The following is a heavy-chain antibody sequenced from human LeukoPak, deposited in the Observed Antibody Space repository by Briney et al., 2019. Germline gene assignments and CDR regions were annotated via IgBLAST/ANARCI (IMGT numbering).Heavy chain of an antibody. Sequence: GASVKVSCKASGYTFTFYYMHWVRQAPGQGLEWMGIINPSGGNTSYAQKFQGRVTMTRDMSTSTVYMELSSLRSEDTAVYYCARGITRDYAFDIWGQGTMVTVSS. CDR1: GYTFTFYY. J-gene: IGHJ3*02. V-gene: IGHV1-46*01. CDR3: ARGITRDYAFDI. CDR2: INPSGGNT. D-gene: IGHD4-11*01.